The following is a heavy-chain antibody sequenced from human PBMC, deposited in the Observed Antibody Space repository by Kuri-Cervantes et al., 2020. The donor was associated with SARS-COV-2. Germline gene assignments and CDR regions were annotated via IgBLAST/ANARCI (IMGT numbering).Heavy chain of an antibody. Sequence: ASVKVSCKASGCTFTGYYMHWVRQAPGQGLEWMGWINPNSGGTNYAQKFQGRVTMTRDTSISTAYMELSRLRSDDTAVYYCARGRQVRLRFLEWLFEWFDPWGQGTLVTVSS. CDR1: GCTFTGYY. V-gene: IGHV1-2*02. CDR3: ARGRQVRLRFLEWLFEWFDP. CDR2: INPNSGGT. D-gene: IGHD3-3*01. J-gene: IGHJ5*02.